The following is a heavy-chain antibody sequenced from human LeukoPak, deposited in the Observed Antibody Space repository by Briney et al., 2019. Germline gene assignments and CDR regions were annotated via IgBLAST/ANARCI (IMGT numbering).Heavy chain of an antibody. D-gene: IGHD6-19*01. V-gene: IGHV4-59*08. Sequence: SETLSLTCTVSGGSISSYYWSWIRQPPGKGLEWIGYIYYSGSTNYNPSLKGRVTISVDTSKNQFSLKLTSVTAADTAVYYCARLSWVAGTPQAFDIWGQGTMVTVSS. J-gene: IGHJ3*02. CDR3: ARLSWVAGTPQAFDI. CDR1: GGSISSYY. CDR2: IYYSGST.